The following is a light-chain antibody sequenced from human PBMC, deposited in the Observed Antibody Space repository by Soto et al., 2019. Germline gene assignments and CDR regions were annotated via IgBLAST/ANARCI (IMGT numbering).Light chain of an antibody. Sequence: EIVMTQSPATLSVSPGETATLSCRASQTVGSSLAWYQHRPGQSPRPLMYGASTRATGIPARFSGSGSGTEFTLTITSLQSEDIAIYYCQQYYYWPPYTFGPGTKVEMK. CDR1: QTVGSS. CDR3: QQYYYWPPYT. CDR2: GAS. J-gene: IGKJ2*01. V-gene: IGKV3-15*01.